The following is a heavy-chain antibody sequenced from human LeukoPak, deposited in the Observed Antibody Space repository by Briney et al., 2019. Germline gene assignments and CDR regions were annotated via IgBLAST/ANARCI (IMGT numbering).Heavy chain of an antibody. CDR3: AREGLESSGWFLGY. D-gene: IGHD6-19*01. Sequence: ASVKVTCKASAYTFTGYYMHWVRQAPEQGLEWMGWINPNSGGTNYAQKFQGRVTMTRDTSISTAYMELSRLRSDDTAVYYCAREGLESSGWFLGYWGQGTLVTVSS. CDR2: INPNSGGT. V-gene: IGHV1-2*02. J-gene: IGHJ4*02. CDR1: AYTFTGYY.